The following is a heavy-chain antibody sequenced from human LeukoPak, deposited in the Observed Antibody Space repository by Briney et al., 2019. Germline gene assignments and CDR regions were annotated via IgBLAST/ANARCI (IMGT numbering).Heavy chain of an antibody. CDR2: IYYSGST. V-gene: IGHV4-59*01. Sequence: SSETLSLTCTVSGGSISSYYWSWIRQPPGKGLEWIGYIYYSGSTNYNPSLKSRVTISVDTSKNQFSLKLSSVTAADTAVYYCARDTTSIGFDPWGQGTLVTVSS. J-gene: IGHJ5*02. CDR1: GGSISSYY. CDR3: ARDTTSIGFDP. D-gene: IGHD1-26*01.